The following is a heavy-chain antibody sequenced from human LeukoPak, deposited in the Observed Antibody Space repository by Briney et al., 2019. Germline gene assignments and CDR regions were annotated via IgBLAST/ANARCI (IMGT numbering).Heavy chain of an antibody. Sequence: ASVKVSCKASGYTFTSYAMHWVRQAPGQRLEWTGWINAGNGNTKYSQKFQGRVTITRDTSASTAYMELSSLRSEDTAVYYCAREELTAVAGYFDYWGQGTLVTVSS. J-gene: IGHJ4*02. D-gene: IGHD6-19*01. CDR2: INAGNGNT. CDR3: AREELTAVAGYFDY. V-gene: IGHV1-3*01. CDR1: GYTFTSYA.